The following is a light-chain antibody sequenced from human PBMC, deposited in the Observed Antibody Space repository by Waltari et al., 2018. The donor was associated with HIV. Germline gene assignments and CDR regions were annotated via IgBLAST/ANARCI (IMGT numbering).Light chain of an antibody. J-gene: IGLJ2*01. CDR3: FSYAGNNFLL. CDR2: DVS. Sequence: QSALTQSPSASGSPGQSVTISCAGTSSDIGLYNFVSWYQHHPGKAPKLMISDVSRRPSGVPDRFSGSKSGNTASLTVSGLQADDEATYYCFSYAGNNFLLFGGGTKLTVL. V-gene: IGLV2-8*01. CDR1: SSDIGLYNF.